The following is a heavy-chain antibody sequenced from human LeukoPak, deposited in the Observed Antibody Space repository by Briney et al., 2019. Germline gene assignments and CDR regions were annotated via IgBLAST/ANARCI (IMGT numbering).Heavy chain of an antibody. D-gene: IGHD4-17*01. Sequence: SETLSLTCPVSGGSIISYYWSWIRQPPGRGLEWIGYIYYSGSTNYNPSLKSRVTISVDTSKNQFSLKLSSVTAADTAVYYCARAYEDYGVGNWFDPWGQGTLVTVSS. CDR1: GGSIISYY. CDR2: IYYSGST. J-gene: IGHJ5*02. CDR3: ARAYEDYGVGNWFDP. V-gene: IGHV4-59*01.